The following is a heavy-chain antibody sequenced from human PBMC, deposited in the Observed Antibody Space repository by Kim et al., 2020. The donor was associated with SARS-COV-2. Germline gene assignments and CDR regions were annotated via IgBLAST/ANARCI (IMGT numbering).Heavy chain of an antibody. D-gene: IGHD2-15*01. CDR2: IWYDGSNK. Sequence: GGSLRLSCAASGFTFSSYGMHWVRQAPGKGLEWVAVIWYDGSNKYYADSVKGRFTISRDNSKNTLYLQMNSLRAEDTAVYYCARDSVGYCSGGSCYGPFDYWGQGTLVTVSS. CDR1: GFTFSSYG. CDR3: ARDSVGYCSGGSCYGPFDY. J-gene: IGHJ4*02. V-gene: IGHV3-33*01.